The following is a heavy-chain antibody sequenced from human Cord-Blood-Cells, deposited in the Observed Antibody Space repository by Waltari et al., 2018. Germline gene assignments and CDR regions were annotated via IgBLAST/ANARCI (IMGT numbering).Heavy chain of an antibody. D-gene: IGHD3-10*01. CDR1: GYTFTSYA. J-gene: IGHJ3*02. V-gene: IGHV7-4-1*01. CDR3: ARMGPDGFLSDAFDI. Sequence: QVQLVQSGSELKKPGASVKVSCTASGYTFTSYAMNWVGPAPGQGLEWMGWINTNTGNPTYAQGFTGRFVFSLDTSVSTAYLQICSLKAEDTAVYYCARMGPDGFLSDAFDIWGQGTMVTVSS. CDR2: INTNTGNP.